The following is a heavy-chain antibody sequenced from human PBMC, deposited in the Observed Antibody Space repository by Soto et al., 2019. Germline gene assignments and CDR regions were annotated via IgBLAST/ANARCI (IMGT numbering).Heavy chain of an antibody. D-gene: IGHD2-8*01. J-gene: IGHJ6*02. Sequence: EVQLLESGGGLVQPGGSLRLSCSASGFNFGSYGMSWVRQAPGKGLEWVSGLTASGLNTYYTDSVKGRFTISRDNSRNTVYLQMSGLRVEDTAVFHCAKGLGNAKEVWGQGTTFTVSS. V-gene: IGHV3-23*01. CDR2: LTASGLNT. CDR3: AKGLGNAKEV. CDR1: GFNFGSYG.